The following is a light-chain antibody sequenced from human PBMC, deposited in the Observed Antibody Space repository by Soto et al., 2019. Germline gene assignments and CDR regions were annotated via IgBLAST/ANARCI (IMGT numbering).Light chain of an antibody. CDR3: QHYNIYPWT. CDR1: QSISNW. V-gene: IGKV1-5*03. CDR2: KAS. J-gene: IGKJ1*01. Sequence: DIQMTQSPSTLSASVGDRVTITCRDSQSISNWLAWYQQKPGKAPKLLIYKASSLESGVPSRFSGSGSGTEFTLTISSLQPDDFATYYCQHYNIYPWTFGQGTKVEIK.